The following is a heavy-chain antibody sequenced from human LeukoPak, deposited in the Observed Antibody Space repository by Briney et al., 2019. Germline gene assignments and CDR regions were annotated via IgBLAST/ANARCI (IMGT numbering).Heavy chain of an antibody. CDR2: ISSSSSYI. J-gene: IGHJ4*02. D-gene: IGHD3-22*01. V-gene: IGHV3-21*01. CDR1: GFTFSSYS. Sequence: PGGSLRLSCAASGFTFSSYSMNWVRQAPGKGLEWVSSISSSSSYIYCADSVKGRFTISRDDAKHSLYLQMNSLRAEDTAVYYCASQYYYDSSGYYYPFDYWGQGTLVTVSS. CDR3: ASQYYYDSSGYYYPFDY.